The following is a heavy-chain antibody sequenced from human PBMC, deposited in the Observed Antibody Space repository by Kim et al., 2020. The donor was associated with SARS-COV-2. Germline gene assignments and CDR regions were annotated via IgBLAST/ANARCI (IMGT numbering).Heavy chain of an antibody. CDR1: GYSISSGFY. CDR3: ARTYGSGFASYFHY. D-gene: IGHD6-19*01. V-gene: IGHV4-38-2*02. J-gene: IGHJ4*02. Sequence: SETLSLTCTVSGYSISSGFYWGWIRQPPGKGLEWIGSIYHSGNTYYSSSLKSRVTISVDTSKNQFSLKLSSVTAADTAVYYCARTYGSGFASYFHYWGQGTLVAVAS. CDR2: IYHSGNT.